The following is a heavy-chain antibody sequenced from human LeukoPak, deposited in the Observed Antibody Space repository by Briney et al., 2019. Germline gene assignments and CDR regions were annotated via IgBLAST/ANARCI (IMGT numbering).Heavy chain of an antibody. CDR2: ISWDGGST. CDR1: GFTFDDYA. V-gene: IGHV3-43D*03. D-gene: IGHD4-17*01. J-gene: IGHJ4*02. Sequence: GGSLRLSCAASGFTFDDYAMHWVRQAPGKGLEWVSLISWDGGSTYYADSVKGRFTISRDNSKNSLYLQMNSLRAEDTALYYCAKEGDGDYVFDYWGQGTLVTVSS. CDR3: AKEGDGDYVFDY.